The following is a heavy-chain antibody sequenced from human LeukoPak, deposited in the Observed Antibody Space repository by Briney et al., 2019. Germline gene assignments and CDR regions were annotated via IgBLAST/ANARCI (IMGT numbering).Heavy chain of an antibody. CDR2: INWNGSGT. CDR3: AKHLTATNTYIFFGLDV. Sequence: PGGSLRLSCAATGFSFKDYGMHWVRQPPGKGLEWVSAINWNGSGTDYADSVKGRFTISRDNAKNSLYLQLSSLRPEDTALYYCAKHLTATNTYIFFGLDVWGQGTSVTVSS. J-gene: IGHJ6*02. D-gene: IGHD1-26*01. V-gene: IGHV3-9*01. CDR1: GFSFKDYG.